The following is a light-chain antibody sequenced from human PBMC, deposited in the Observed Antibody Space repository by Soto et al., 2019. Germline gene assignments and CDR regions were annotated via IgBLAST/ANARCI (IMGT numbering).Light chain of an antibody. CDR2: GAS. V-gene: IGKV3-20*01. Sequence: EIVLTQSPGTLSLSPGERATLSCRASQSVSSFYLAWYQQRAGQAPRLLIYGASTRATGIPDRFSGSGSGPDFIHTISRLEPEDFAVYYCQQYGDWPRTSGQGTKVEIK. J-gene: IGKJ1*01. CDR1: QSVSSFY. CDR3: QQYGDWPRT.